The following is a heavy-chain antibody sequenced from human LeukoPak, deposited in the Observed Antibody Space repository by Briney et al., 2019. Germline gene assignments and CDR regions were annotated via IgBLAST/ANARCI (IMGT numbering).Heavy chain of an antibody. J-gene: IGHJ3*02. Sequence: SETLSLTCTVSGGSISSYYWSWIRQPPGKGLEWIGYIYYSGSTNYNPSLKSRVTISVDTSKNQFSLKLYSVTAADTAVYYCARSRSGYSYDHAAFEIWGQGTMVTVSS. CDR2: IYYSGST. V-gene: IGHV4-59*01. CDR3: ARSRSGYSYDHAAFEI. CDR1: GGSISSYY. D-gene: IGHD5-18*01.